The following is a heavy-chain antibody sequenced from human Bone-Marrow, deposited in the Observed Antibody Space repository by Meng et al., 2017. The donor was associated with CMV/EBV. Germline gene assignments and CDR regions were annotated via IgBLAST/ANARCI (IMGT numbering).Heavy chain of an antibody. D-gene: IGHD1-26*01. Sequence: GESLKISCAASGFTFSNAWMSWVRQAPGKGLEWVGRIKSKTDGGTTDYAAPVKGRFTISRDDSKNTLYLQMNSLKTEDTAVYYCTTVSRVGYYYCYGMDVWGQGTTVTV. CDR1: GFTFSNAW. CDR3: TTVSRVGYYYCYGMDV. V-gene: IGHV3-15*01. J-gene: IGHJ6*02. CDR2: IKSKTDGGTT.